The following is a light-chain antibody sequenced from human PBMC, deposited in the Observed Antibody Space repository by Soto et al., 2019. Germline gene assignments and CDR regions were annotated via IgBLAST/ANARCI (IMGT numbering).Light chain of an antibody. CDR2: DTS. CDR3: QRYNNWPLT. Sequence: EIVLTQSPGTLSLSPGERATLSCRASQSVTTKLAWYQHKPGQTPRLLIYDTSARATGVPARFSGSRSGPEFTLTINSLQSEDFAIYYCQRYNNWPLTFGGGTKVDIK. CDR1: QSVTTK. J-gene: IGKJ4*01. V-gene: IGKV3-15*01.